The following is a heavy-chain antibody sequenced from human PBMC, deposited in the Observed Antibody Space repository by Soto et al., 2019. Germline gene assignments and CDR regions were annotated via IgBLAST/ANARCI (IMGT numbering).Heavy chain of an antibody. J-gene: IGHJ4*02. CDR1: GGSIFSSDYY. Sequence: QLQLHESGPGQVKPSETLSLTCSVSGGSIFSSDYYWGWIRQAPGKGLEWIGSMSYSGSTLHNPSLRSRVTMSVDTPRSQCSLKLTSVTATDTALYYCTRLVVVATSGYVGFDHWGQGSLVTVSS. D-gene: IGHD2-15*01. CDR3: TRLVVVATSGYVGFDH. CDR2: MSYSGST. V-gene: IGHV4-39*01.